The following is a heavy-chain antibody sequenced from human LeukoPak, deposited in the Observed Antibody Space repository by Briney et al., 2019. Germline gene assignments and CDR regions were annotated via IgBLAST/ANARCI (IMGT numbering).Heavy chain of an antibody. D-gene: IGHD1-26*01. CDR2: ISSSGSTI. Sequence: GGSLRLSCAASGLTFSSYEMNWVRQAPGKGLEWVSYISSSGSTIYYADSVKGRFTISRDNDKNSLYLQMNSLRAEDTAIYYCAKDLIVGATADVFDIWGQGTMVTVSS. CDR3: AKDLIVGATADVFDI. CDR1: GLTFSSYE. J-gene: IGHJ3*02. V-gene: IGHV3-48*03.